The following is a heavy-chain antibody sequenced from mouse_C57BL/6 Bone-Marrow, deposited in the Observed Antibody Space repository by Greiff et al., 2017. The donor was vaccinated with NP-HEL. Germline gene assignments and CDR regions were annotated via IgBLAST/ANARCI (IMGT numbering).Heavy chain of an antibody. Sequence: EVHLVESGGGLVQPGGSLKLSCAASGFTFSDYYMYWVRQTPEKRLEWVAYISNGGGSTYYPDTVKGRFTISRDNAKNTLYLQMSRLKSEDTAMYYCARLLYAMDYWGQGTSVTVSS. CDR3: ARLLYAMDY. CDR1: GFTFSDYY. CDR2: ISNGGGST. J-gene: IGHJ4*01. V-gene: IGHV5-12*01.